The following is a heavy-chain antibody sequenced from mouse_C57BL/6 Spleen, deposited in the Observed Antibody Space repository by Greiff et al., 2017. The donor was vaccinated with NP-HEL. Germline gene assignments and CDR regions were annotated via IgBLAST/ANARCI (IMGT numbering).Heavy chain of an antibody. D-gene: IGHD4-1*01. Sequence: DVKLQESGPGLVKPSQTVFLTCTVTGISITTGNYRWSWIRQFPGNKLEWIGYIYYSGTITYNPSLTSRTTISRDTPKNQFFLEMNSLTAEDTATYYCARDQTGAFDYWGQGTTLTVSS. CDR1: GISITTGNYR. CDR2: IYYSGTI. CDR3: ARDQTGAFDY. V-gene: IGHV3-5*01. J-gene: IGHJ2*01.